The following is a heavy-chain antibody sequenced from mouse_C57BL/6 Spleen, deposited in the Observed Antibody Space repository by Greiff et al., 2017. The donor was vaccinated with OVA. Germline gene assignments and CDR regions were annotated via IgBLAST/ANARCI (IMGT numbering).Heavy chain of an antibody. J-gene: IGHJ4*01. CDR2: IDPSDSYT. CDR3: ARDGIYYGKRKAMDY. D-gene: IGHD2-1*01. CDR1: GYTFTSYW. Sequence: QVQLKQPGAELVKPGASVKLSCKASGYTFTSYWMQWVKQRPGQGLEWIGEIDPSDSYTNYNQKFKGKATLTVDTSSSTAYMQLSSLTSEDSAVYYCARDGIYYGKRKAMDYWGQGTSVTVSS. V-gene: IGHV1-50*01.